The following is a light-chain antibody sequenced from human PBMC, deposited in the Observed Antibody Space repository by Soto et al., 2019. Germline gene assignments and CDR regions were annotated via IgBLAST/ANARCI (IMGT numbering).Light chain of an antibody. J-gene: IGLJ2*01. CDR2: EDD. Sequence: NFMLTQPHSVSESPGKTVTISCTRTSGSIASNYVQWYQQRPGSAPTTLIYEDDQRPSGVPDRFSGSIDSSSNSASLTISGLKTDDDADYYCQSNDSNTHVGFGGGTKLTVL. V-gene: IGLV6-57*04. CDR1: SGSIASNY. CDR3: QSNDSNTHVG.